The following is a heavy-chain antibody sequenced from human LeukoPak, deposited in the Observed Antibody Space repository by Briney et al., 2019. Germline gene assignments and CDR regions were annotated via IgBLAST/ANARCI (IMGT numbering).Heavy chain of an antibody. D-gene: IGHD3-3*01. CDR2: IYYSGST. CDR3: ARQRDDFWSGYPYDH. Sequence: PSETLSLTCTVSCGSISSYYWSWIRQPPGKGLEWIGYIYYSGSTNYNPSLKSRVTISVDTSKNQFSLKLSSVTAADTAVYYCARQRDDFWSGYPYDHWGQGTLVTVSS. CDR1: CGSISSYY. V-gene: IGHV4-59*01. J-gene: IGHJ4*02.